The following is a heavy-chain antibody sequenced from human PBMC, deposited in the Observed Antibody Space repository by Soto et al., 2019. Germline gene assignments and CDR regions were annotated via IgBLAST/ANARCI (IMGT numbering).Heavy chain of an antibody. CDR3: ASGYCRSTSCLDYYYGMDV. V-gene: IGHV5-51*01. D-gene: IGHD2-2*03. CDR1: GYSFTSYW. J-gene: IGHJ6*02. CDR2: IYPGDSDT. Sequence: SVKISCHASGYSFTSYWICLGRQMPRKGVEGMGIIYPGDSDTRYSPSFQGQVTISADKSISTAYLQWSSLKASDNAMYYCASGYCRSTSCLDYYYGMDVWGQGTTVTVSS.